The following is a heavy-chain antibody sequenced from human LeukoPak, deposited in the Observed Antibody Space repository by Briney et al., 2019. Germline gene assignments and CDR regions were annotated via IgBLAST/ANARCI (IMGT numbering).Heavy chain of an antibody. D-gene: IGHD3-22*01. Sequence: GESLKISCKGSGYRFTSYWIGWVRQMPGKGLEWMGTIYPGDSDTRYSPSFQGQVTISADKSISTAYLQWSSLKASDTAMYYCARHRRSRNYYDSSGYPYYYYGVDVWGQGTTVTVFS. J-gene: IGHJ6*02. CDR1: GYRFTSYW. CDR3: ARHRRSRNYYDSSGYPYYYYGVDV. V-gene: IGHV5-51*01. CDR2: IYPGDSDT.